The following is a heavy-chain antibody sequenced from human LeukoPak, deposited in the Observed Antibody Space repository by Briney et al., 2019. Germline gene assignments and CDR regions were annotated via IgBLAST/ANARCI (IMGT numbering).Heavy chain of an antibody. CDR2: ISSSGSTI. CDR3: AELGITMIGGV. J-gene: IGHJ6*04. V-gene: IGHV3-48*03. CDR1: GFTFSSYE. D-gene: IGHD3-10*02. Sequence: GGSLRLPCAASGFTFSSYEMNWVRQAPGKGLEWVSYISSSGSTIYYADSVKGRFTISRDNAKNSLYLQMNSLRAEDTAVYYCAELGITMIGGVWGKGTTVTVSS.